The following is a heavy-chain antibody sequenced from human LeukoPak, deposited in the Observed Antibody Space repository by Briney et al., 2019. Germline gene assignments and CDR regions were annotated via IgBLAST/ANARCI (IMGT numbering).Heavy chain of an antibody. CDR2: IRSKANGYTT. CDR1: GFTFSGSA. V-gene: IGHV3-73*01. J-gene: IGHJ3*02. D-gene: IGHD2-15*01. CDR3: TRLAGGDAFDI. Sequence: GGSLRLSCAASGFTFSGSAMHWVRQAPGKGLEWVGRIRSKANGYTTAYGASVKGRFTISRDDLKRTTYVQMKSLKIEDTAVYYCTRLAGGDAFDIWGPGTMVTVSS.